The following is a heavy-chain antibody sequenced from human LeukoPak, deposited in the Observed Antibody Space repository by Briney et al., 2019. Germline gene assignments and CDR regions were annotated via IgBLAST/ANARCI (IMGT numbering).Heavy chain of an antibody. CDR2: INHSGST. Sequence: PSETLSLTCAVYGGSFSGYYWSWIRQPPGKGLEWIGEINHSGSTNYNPSLKSRVTISVDKSKNQFSLKLSSVTAADTAVYYCAIFPRSNRSSSWSRNYYYYYYMDVWGKGTTVTVSS. CDR1: GGSFSGYY. J-gene: IGHJ6*03. D-gene: IGHD6-13*01. V-gene: IGHV4-34*01. CDR3: AIFPRSNRSSSWSRNYYYYYYMDV.